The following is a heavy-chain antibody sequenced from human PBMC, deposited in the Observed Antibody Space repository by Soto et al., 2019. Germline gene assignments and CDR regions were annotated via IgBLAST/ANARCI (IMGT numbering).Heavy chain of an antibody. V-gene: IGHV1-69*13. CDR1: GGNFTNYG. J-gene: IGHJ5*02. CDR2: IIPLFGTT. D-gene: IGHD1-26*01. Sequence: SVKVSCKAFGGNFTNYGISWVRQAPGQGLERMGGIIPLFGTTNYAQKFRGRVTVTADESTSTVYMELNSLRSEDTAIYYCARAHGTSWYNWFDPWGQGTLVTVSS. CDR3: ARAHGTSWYNWFDP.